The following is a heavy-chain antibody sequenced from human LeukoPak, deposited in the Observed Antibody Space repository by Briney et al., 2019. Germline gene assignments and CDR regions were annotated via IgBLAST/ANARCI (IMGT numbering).Heavy chain of an antibody. CDR2: ISVSGNT. Sequence: GGSLRLSCAASGFTLSSYAMSWVRQGPGKGLEWVSAISVSGNTYHADSVKGRFTISRDNSKNTLYLRMNSLRAEDTAVYYCARGGSYLSAFDIWGQGTMVTVSS. CDR1: GFTLSSYA. V-gene: IGHV3-23*01. D-gene: IGHD1-26*01. CDR3: ARGGSYLSAFDI. J-gene: IGHJ3*02.